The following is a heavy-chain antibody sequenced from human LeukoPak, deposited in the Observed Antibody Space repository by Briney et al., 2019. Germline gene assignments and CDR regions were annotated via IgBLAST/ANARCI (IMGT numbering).Heavy chain of an antibody. J-gene: IGHJ4*02. CDR3: ARGVVAAQYFDY. V-gene: IGHV3-48*03. D-gene: IGHD2-15*01. CDR1: GFTFSSYE. Sequence: GGSLRLSCAASGFTFSSYEMNWVRQAPGKGLEWVSYISSSGSTIYYADSVKGRFTTSRDNAKNSLYLQMNSLRAEDTAVYYCARGVVAAQYFDYWGQGTLVTVSS. CDR2: ISSSGSTI.